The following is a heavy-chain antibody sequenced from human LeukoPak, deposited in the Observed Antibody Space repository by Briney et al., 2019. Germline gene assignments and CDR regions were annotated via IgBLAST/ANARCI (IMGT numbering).Heavy chain of an antibody. CDR1: GFTFSSYW. J-gene: IGHJ6*02. D-gene: IGHD3-9*01. V-gene: IGHV3-74*01. CDR3: TRDLMDYDVSTGLHHYYMDV. CDR2: MRTDGTIT. Sequence: PGGSLRLSCAASGFTFSSYWMHWVRQAPGKGLVWVSRMRTDGTITTYADSVKGRFSISRDNAKNTLYLQVNSLRVEDTAVYYCTRDLMDYDVSTGLHHYYMDVWGQGTTVTVSS.